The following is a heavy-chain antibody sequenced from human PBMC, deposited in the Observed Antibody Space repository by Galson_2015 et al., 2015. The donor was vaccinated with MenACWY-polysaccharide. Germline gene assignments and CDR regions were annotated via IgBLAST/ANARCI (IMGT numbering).Heavy chain of an antibody. V-gene: IGHV4-31*11. Sequence: TLSLTCAVSGASISSGSHYWSWFRQYPGKNLEWIAYIYYTGTTNYNPSLRSRVTISLDMSQNQFSLDLSAVTAADTAVYFCAGIPATETSFGWFDPWGQGTLVTVSS. J-gene: IGHJ5*02. D-gene: IGHD4-17*01. CDR3: AGIPATETSFGWFDP. CDR2: IYYTGTT. CDR1: GASISSGSHY.